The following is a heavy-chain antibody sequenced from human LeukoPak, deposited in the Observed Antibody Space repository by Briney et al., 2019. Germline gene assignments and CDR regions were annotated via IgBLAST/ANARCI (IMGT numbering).Heavy chain of an antibody. Sequence: GGSLRLSCAASGFTFSNAWMSWVRQAPGKGLEGVAVISYDGSNKYYADSVKGRFTISRDNSKNTLYLEMSSLRPEDTALYYCAKDKFGGGIKTGTFDYWGQGTLVTVSS. CDR3: AKDKFGGGIKTGTFDY. J-gene: IGHJ4*02. V-gene: IGHV3-30*18. CDR2: ISYDGSNK. CDR1: GFTFSNAW. D-gene: IGHD1-1*01.